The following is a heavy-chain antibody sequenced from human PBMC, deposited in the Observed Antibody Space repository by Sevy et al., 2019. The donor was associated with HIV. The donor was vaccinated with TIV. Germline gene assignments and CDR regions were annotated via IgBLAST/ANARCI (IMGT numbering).Heavy chain of an antibody. CDR2: ISYDGSNK. J-gene: IGHJ4*02. CDR1: GFTFSSYA. V-gene: IGHV3-30-3*01. CDR3: ASALSGYDSSGYTDY. D-gene: IGHD3-22*01. Sequence: GGSLRLSCAASGFTFSSYAMHWVRQAPGKGLEWVAVISYDGSNKYYADSVKGRFTISRDNSKNTLYLQMNSLRAEDTAVYYCASALSGYDSSGYTDYWGQGTLVTVSS.